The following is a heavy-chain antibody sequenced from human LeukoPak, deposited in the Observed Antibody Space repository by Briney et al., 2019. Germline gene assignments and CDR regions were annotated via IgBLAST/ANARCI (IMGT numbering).Heavy chain of an antibody. J-gene: IGHJ3*02. CDR2: IRTDGTI. CDR1: GFTFSSYA. CDR3: ARDNIWAFDI. V-gene: IGHV3-48*02. Sequence: GGSLRLSCAASGFTFSSYAMSWVRQAPGKGLEWVSHIRTDGTITYADSVKGRFTISRDDAKTSVYLQMNSLRDEDTAIYYCARDNIWAFDIWGQGTMVTVAS. D-gene: IGHD3-9*01.